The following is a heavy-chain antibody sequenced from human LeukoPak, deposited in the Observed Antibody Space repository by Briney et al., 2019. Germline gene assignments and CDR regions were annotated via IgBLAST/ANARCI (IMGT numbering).Heavy chain of an antibody. V-gene: IGHV3-69-1*01. CDR2: IITGSDI. J-gene: IGHJ6*04. CDR1: GFTLSSYT. CDR3: ARDKPGIAAPDV. D-gene: IGHD6-13*01. Sequence: GRSLRLSCAASGFTLSSYTITWVRQDPGDWLGWVSSIITGSDINYADSAKGRFTISSDNAKNSLYLQMNSLRAEDTAVYYCARDKPGIAAPDVWGKGTTVTVSS.